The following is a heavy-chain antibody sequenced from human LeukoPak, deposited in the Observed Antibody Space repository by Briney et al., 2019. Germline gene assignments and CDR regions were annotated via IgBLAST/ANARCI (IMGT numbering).Heavy chain of an antibody. CDR3: ARQAESRIAVAATGLYYFDY. D-gene: IGHD6-19*01. J-gene: IGHJ4*02. CDR2: IYYTGST. Sequence: PSETLSLTCTVSGGSISSTSYYWGWIRQPPGKGLEWIGTIYYTGSTYYNPSLKSRVTISVDRSKNQFPLKLRSVTAADTAVYYCARQAESRIAVAATGLYYFDYWGQGTLVTVSS. V-gene: IGHV4-39*01. CDR1: GGSISSTSYY.